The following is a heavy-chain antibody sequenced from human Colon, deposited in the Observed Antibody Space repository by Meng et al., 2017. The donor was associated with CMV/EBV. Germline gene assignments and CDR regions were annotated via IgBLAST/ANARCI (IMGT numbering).Heavy chain of an antibody. Sequence: GWSLRLSCVVSGFTFSDYWMNWVRQAPGKGLEWVANIKQDGSERYYVDSVKGRFTISRDNAKNSLFLQVNSLRAEDTAVYYCAGGRGFLIDFWGRGTLVTSPQ. CDR1: GFTFSDYW. D-gene: IGHD3-3*01. CDR2: IKQDGSER. CDR3: AGGRGFLIDF. J-gene: IGHJ4*02. V-gene: IGHV3-7*04.